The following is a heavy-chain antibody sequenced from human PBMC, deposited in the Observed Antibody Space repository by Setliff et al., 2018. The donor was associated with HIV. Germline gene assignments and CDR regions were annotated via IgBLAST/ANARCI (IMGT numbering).Heavy chain of an antibody. Sequence: SETLSLTCNVSGVSVRNFYWSWLRQTAGKGLESLGRIYTSGNMIYNPSLESRVTMSLDSSRKQFSLRLISVTAADTAVYYCARGPSGRAPAPARAPHYYGLDLWGPGTTVTVSS. V-gene: IGHV4-4*07. CDR3: ARGPSGRAPAPARAPHYYGLDL. CDR1: GVSVRNFY. D-gene: IGHD2-2*01. CDR2: IYTSGNM. J-gene: IGHJ6*01.